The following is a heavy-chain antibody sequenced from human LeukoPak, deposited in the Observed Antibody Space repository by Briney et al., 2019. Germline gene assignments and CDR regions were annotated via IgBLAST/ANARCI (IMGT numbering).Heavy chain of an antibody. V-gene: IGHV5-10-1*01. CDR3: ARQGVRGVYYFDY. D-gene: IGHD3-10*01. CDR2: IDPSDSYT. Sequence: GESLQISCQGSGYRFTSYWISWVRQMPGKGLEWMGRIDPSDSYTNYSPSFQGHVTISADKSISTAYLHWSSLKASDTAMYYCARQGVRGVYYFDYWGQGTLVTVSS. CDR1: GYRFTSYW. J-gene: IGHJ4*02.